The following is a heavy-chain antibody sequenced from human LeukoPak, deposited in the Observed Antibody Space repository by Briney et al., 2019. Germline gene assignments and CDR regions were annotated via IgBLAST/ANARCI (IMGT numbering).Heavy chain of an antibody. Sequence: PGGSLRVSCAASGFTFSNYAMTWVRQAPGKGLEWVSAIGGSDGRTYYADSVRGWFTISRDNSKNTLYLQMNSLRAEDTAVYYCGKGVEGYCSSSNCLAYWFDPWGQGTQVTVSS. CDR3: GKGVEGYCSSSNCLAYWFDP. CDR2: IGGSDGRT. D-gene: IGHD2-2*01. V-gene: IGHV3-23*01. CDR1: GFTFSNYA. J-gene: IGHJ5*02.